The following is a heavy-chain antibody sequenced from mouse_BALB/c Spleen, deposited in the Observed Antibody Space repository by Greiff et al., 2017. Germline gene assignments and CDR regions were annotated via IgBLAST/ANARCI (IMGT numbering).Heavy chain of an antibody. CDR3: AKFITTATGAMDY. D-gene: IGHD1-2*01. CDR2: IDPENGNT. CDR1: GFNIKDYY. V-gene: IGHV14-1*02. Sequence: VQLQQSGAELVRPGALVKLSCKASGFNIKDYYMHWVKQRPEQGLEWIGWIDPENGNTIYDPKFQGKASITADTSSNTAYLQLSSLTSEDTAVYYCAKFITTATGAMDYWGQGTSVTVSS. J-gene: IGHJ4*01.